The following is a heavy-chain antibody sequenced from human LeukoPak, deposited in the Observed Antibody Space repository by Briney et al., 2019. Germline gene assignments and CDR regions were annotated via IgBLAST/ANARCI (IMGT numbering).Heavy chain of an antibody. CDR3: ATSRSANYYSGY. D-gene: IGHD4/OR15-4a*01. CDR2: IHYIGNT. Sequence: SETLSLTCIVSGGSISSSSDYWGWIHQPPGKGLEWIGSIHYIGNTYYNPSLESRITISVDTSQNQFSLKLNSVTAADTAVYYCATSRSANYYSGYWGQGTLVTVSS. V-gene: IGHV4-39*07. CDR1: GGSISSSSDY. J-gene: IGHJ4*02.